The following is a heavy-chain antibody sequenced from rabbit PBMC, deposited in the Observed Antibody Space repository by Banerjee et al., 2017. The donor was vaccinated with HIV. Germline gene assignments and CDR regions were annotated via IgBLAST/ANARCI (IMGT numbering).Heavy chain of an antibody. J-gene: IGHJ4*01. CDR1: GFDLNSYYY. Sequence: QEQLEESGGDLVKPEGSLTLTCTASGFDLNSYYYMCWVRQAPGKGLEFIACIYSNSGSTWYASWAKGRFTISKTSSTTVTLQMTSLTAADTATYFCARAYGGKNYYNLWGPGTLVTVS. V-gene: IGHV1S45*01. CDR2: IYSNSGST. CDR3: ARAYGGKNYYNL. D-gene: IGHD8-1*01.